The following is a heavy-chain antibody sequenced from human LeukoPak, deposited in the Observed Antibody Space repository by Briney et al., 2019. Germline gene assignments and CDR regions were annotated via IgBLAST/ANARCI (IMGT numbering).Heavy chain of an antibody. CDR3: ARDGYRSGWYLDY. CDR2: ISSSSSYI. CDR1: GFTFSSYS. Sequence: GGSLRLSCAASGFTFSSYSMNWVRQAPGKGLEWVSSISSSSSYIYYADSMKGRFTISRDNAKNSLYLQMNSLRAEDTAVYYCARDGYRSGWYLDYWGQGTLVTVSS. J-gene: IGHJ4*02. V-gene: IGHV3-21*01. D-gene: IGHD6-19*01.